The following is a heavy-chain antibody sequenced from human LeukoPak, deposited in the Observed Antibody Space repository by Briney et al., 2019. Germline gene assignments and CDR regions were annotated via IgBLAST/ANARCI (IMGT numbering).Heavy chain of an antibody. CDR2: IFYNGRT. CDR1: GGSISYSTTY. D-gene: IGHD3-16*01. J-gene: IGHJ4*02. CDR3: ARLGTYYDKIYYFDY. Sequence: PSETLSLTCTVSGGSISYSTTYWGWIRQPPGKGLEWIASIFYNGRTWNNPSLKSRVSISVDTSKNQFSLKVSAVTAAVTAVYYCARLGTYYDKIYYFDYWGQGTLVTVSS. V-gene: IGHV4-39*01.